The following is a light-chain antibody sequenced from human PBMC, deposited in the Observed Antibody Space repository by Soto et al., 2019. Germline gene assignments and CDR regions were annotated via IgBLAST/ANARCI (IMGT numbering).Light chain of an antibody. CDR3: QQSYSTPPFN. CDR2: EAS. CDR1: QSISSY. J-gene: IGKJ3*01. V-gene: IGKV1-39*01. Sequence: DIQMTQSPSPLSASVGDRVYITCRTSQSISSYLNWYQAKPGKAPKLLIYEASNLESGVPSRFSGSGSGTDFTLTISSLQSEDSATYYCQQSYSTPPFNFGPGTRVDI.